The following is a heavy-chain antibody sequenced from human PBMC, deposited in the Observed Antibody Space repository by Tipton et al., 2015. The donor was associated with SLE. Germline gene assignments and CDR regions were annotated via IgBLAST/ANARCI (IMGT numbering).Heavy chain of an antibody. V-gene: IGHV4-39*07. D-gene: IGHD2-2*01. J-gene: IGHJ6*03. CDR1: GGCIISSSDY. CDR2: FFYDGTT. Sequence: LRLSCTVSGGCIISSSDYWGWIRQPPGKGLEWLGSFFYDGTTYYNPSLKRRLTISLDTSKNQFSLKLNSVTAADTAVYYCARDRAIVVVPAAPTDMDVWGKGTTVTVSS. CDR3: ARDRAIVVVPAAPTDMDV.